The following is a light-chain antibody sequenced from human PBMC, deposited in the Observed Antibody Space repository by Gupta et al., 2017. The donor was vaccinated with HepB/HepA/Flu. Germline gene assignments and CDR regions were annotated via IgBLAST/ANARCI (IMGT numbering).Light chain of an antibody. CDR2: DVS. CDR1: SSDVGGYNY. V-gene: IGLV2-14*03. J-gene: IGLJ3*02. Sequence: QSALTQPASVSGSPGQSITISCTGTSSDVGGYNYVSWYQQHPGKAPKLMIYDVSNRPSGVSNRVSGSKSGNTASLTISGLEAEDEADDYCSSYTSSSLWVCGGGTKLT. CDR3: SSYTSSSLWV.